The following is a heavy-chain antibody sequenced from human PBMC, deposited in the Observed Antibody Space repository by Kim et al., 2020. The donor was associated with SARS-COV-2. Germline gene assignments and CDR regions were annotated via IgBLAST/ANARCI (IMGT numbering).Heavy chain of an antibody. V-gene: IGHV5-51*01. CDR1: GYRFTSYW. CDR3: ARPGWGDVSYNSDDY. CDR2: IYPGDSDT. D-gene: IGHD7-27*01. Sequence: GESLKISCQGSGYRFTSYWIGWVRQMPGKGLEWMGMIYPGDSDTRYSPSFQGQVTISAVKSISTAYLQWASLKASDTATYYCARPGWGDVSYNSDDYWGQGTLVTVSS. J-gene: IGHJ4*02.